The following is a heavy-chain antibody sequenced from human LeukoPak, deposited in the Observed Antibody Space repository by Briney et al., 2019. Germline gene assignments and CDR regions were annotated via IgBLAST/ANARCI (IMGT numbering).Heavy chain of an antibody. Sequence: GESLKISCKGSGYRFTSYWIGWVRQMPGKGLEWMGIIYPGDSDTRYSPSFQGQVTISADKSISTAYLQWSSLKASDTAMYYCARHEASSSWYRSCMDVWGQGTTVTVSS. CDR1: GYRFTSYW. J-gene: IGHJ6*02. CDR3: ARHEASSSWYRSCMDV. D-gene: IGHD6-13*01. CDR2: IYPGDSDT. V-gene: IGHV5-51*01.